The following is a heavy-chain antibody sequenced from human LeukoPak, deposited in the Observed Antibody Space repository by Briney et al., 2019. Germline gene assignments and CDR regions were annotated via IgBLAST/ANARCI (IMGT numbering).Heavy chain of an antibody. CDR2: ISAYNGNT. J-gene: IGHJ4*02. V-gene: IGHV1-18*01. Sequence: ASVKVSCKASGYTFTSYGISWVRQAPGQGLEWMGWISAYNGNTNYAQKLQGRVTMTTDTSTSTAYMELRSLRSDDTAVYYCARDXSXIAARFDFDYWGQGTLVTVSS. CDR3: ARDXSXIAARFDFDY. D-gene: IGHD6-6*01. CDR1: GYTFTSYG.